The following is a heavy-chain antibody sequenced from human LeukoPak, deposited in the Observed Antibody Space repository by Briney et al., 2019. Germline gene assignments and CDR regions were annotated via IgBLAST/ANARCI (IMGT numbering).Heavy chain of an antibody. D-gene: IGHD6-19*01. CDR2: ISAYNGNT. V-gene: IGHV1-18*01. J-gene: IGHJ4*02. CDR1: GYTFTSYG. Sequence: GASVKVSCKASGYTFTSYGISWVRQAPGQGLEWMGWISAYNGNTNYAQKLQGRVTMTTDTSTSTAYMELRSLRSDDTAVYYCARDRESVISGWSHPFDYWGQGTLVTVSS. CDR3: ARDRESVISGWSHPFDY.